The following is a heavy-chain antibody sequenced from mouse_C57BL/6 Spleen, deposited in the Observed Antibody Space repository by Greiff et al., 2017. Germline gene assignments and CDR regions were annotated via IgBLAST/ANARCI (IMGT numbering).Heavy chain of an antibody. CDR2: INPYNGGT. J-gene: IGHJ4*01. CDR3: ARGTTVVARAMDY. D-gene: IGHD1-1*01. Sequence: EVQLQQSGPVLVKPGASVKMSCKASGYTFTDYYMNWVKQSHGKSLEWIGVINPYNGGTSYNQKFKGKATLSVDKSSSTAYMELNSLTSEDSAVYYCARGTTVVARAMDYWGQGTSVTVSS. CDR1: GYTFTDYY. V-gene: IGHV1-19*01.